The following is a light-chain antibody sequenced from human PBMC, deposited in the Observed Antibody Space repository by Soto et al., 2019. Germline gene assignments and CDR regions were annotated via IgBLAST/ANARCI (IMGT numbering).Light chain of an antibody. CDR1: QSVTSN. CDR3: QQYNTLPLIP. V-gene: IGKV3-15*01. J-gene: IGKJ2*01. CDR2: GAS. Sequence: SPCTLSVYPKDIAPFSCRASQSVTSNLAWYQQKPGQAPRLLIYGASTRATGIPARFSGSGSGTEFTLTISILQSEDFAVYFCQQYNTLPLIPFG.